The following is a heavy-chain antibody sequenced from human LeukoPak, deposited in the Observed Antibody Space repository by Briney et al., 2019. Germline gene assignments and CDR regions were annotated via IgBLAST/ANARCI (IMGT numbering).Heavy chain of an antibody. D-gene: IGHD5-18*01. CDR2: INHSGST. Sequence: SETLSLTCAVYGGSFSGYYWSWIRQPPGEGLEWIGEINHSGSTNYNPSLKSRVTISVDTSKNQFSLKLSSVTAADTAVYYCARGRGGYSYGQVDYWGQGTLVTVSS. CDR1: GGSFSGYY. V-gene: IGHV4-34*01. J-gene: IGHJ4*02. CDR3: ARGRGGYSYGQVDY.